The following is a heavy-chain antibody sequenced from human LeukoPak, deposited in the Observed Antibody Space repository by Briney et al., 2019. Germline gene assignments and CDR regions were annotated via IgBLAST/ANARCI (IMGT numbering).Heavy chain of an antibody. D-gene: IGHD3-10*01. CDR1: GFTFSSYS. CDR2: ISSSSSYI. V-gene: IGHV3-21*01. J-gene: IGHJ5*02. CDR3: AREEYGSAAFDP. Sequence: GGSLRLSCAASGFTFSSYSMNWVRQAPGKGLEWVSSISSSSSYIYYADSVKGRFTISRDNSKNTLYLQMNSLRAEDTAVYYCAREEYGSAAFDPWGQGTLVTVSS.